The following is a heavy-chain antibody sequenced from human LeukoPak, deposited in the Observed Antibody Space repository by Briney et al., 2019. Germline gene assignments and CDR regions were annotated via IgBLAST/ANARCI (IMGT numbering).Heavy chain of an antibody. D-gene: IGHD2-2*01. V-gene: IGHV3-30*03. CDR2: ISYDGSNT. J-gene: IGHJ4*02. CDR1: GFTFSSYA. Sequence: GGSLRLSCAASGFTFSSYAMSWVRQAPGKGLEWVAVISYDGSNTYYADSVKGRFTISRDNSRNTLYLQMSSLRAEDTAVYYCAMGLDQLFNYWGQGTLVTVSS. CDR3: AMGLDQLFNY.